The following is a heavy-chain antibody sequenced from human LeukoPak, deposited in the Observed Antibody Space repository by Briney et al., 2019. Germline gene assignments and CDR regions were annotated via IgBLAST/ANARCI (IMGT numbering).Heavy chain of an antibody. CDR2: MDPNSGNT. CDR3: ATLAPPYSSSWYRRFFGGY. CDR1: GYTFTNYD. Sequence: VASVTVSFKASGYTFTNYDINWVRQAAGQGLEWMGWMDPNSGNTGYAQKFQGRVTMTRNTSISTAYMELSSLRSEDTAVYYCATLAPPYSSSWYRRFFGGYWGQGTLVTVSS. D-gene: IGHD6-13*01. V-gene: IGHV1-8*01. J-gene: IGHJ4*02.